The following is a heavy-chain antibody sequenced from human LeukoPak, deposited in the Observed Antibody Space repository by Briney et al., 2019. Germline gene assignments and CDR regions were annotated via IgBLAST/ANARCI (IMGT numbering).Heavy chain of an antibody. CDR2: INHNGNGN. CDR3: ARGCGLDV. D-gene: IGHD2-8*01. V-gene: IGHV3-7*04. Sequence: GGALRLSCVASGFTFSSYWMNWARQAPGRGVDWMASINHNGNGNYYVGSVKGRFTISRDNAKNSLYLQMSHLRAEDTAGYCCARGCGLDVWGQGATVTVSS. J-gene: IGHJ6*02. CDR1: GFTFSSYW.